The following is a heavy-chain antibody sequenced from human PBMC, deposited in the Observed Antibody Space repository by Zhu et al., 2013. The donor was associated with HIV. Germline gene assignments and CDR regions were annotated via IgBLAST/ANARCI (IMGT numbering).Heavy chain of an antibody. CDR3: ARESGGLLPRLVATMDY. CDR1: GFTFSSYG. D-gene: IGHD5-12*01. Sequence: VQLVGSGGGVVQPGRSLRLSCAASGFTFSSYGMHWVRQAPGKGLEWVAVIWYDGSNKYYADSVKGRFTISRDNSKNTLYLQMNSLRAEDTAVYYCARESGGLLPRLVATMDYWGQGTLVTVSS. V-gene: IGHV3-33*01. J-gene: IGHJ4*02. CDR2: IWYDGSNK.